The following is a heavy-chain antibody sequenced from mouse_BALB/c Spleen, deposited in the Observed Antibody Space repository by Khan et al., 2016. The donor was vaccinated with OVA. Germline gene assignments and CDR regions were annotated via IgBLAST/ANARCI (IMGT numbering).Heavy chain of an antibody. Sequence: EVQLQESGPGLVKPSQSLSLTCTVTGYSIPSDYAWNWIRQFPGNKLEWMGYISLTGSTSYNPHLKSRFSITRDTSKNQYFLQLNSVTTQDTATYYCARSLYYSDSYAMDYWGQGTSVTVSS. J-gene: IGHJ4*01. CDR1: GYSIPSDYA. D-gene: IGHD2-13*01. V-gene: IGHV3-2*02. CDR3: ARSLYYSDSYAMDY. CDR2: ISLTGST.